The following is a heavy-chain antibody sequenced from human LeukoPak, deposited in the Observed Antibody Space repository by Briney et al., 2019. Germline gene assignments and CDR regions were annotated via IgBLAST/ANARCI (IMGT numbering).Heavy chain of an antibody. D-gene: IGHD3-22*01. CDR1: GGTFSSYA. J-gene: IGHJ4*02. V-gene: IGHV1-69*01. CDR2: IIPIFGTA. Sequence: ASVKVSCKASGGTFSSYAISWVRQAPGQGLEWMGGIIPIFGTAIYAQKFQGRVTITADESTSTAYMELSSLRSEDTAVYYCARGLRRVKIRGSGYYSDYYFDYWGQGTLVTVSS. CDR3: ARGLRRVKIRGSGYYSDYYFDY.